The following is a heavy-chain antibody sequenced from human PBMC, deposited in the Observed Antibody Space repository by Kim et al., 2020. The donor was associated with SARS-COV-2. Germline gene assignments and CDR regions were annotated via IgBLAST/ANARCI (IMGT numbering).Heavy chain of an antibody. CDR2: IYYSGST. Sequence: SETLSLTCTVSGGSISSSSYYWGWIRQPPGKGLEWIGSIYYSGSTYYNPSLKSRVTISVDTSKNQFSLKLSSVTAADTAVYYCARARITMIVVVIGGGHYFDYWGQGNLGTGSS. CDR1: GGSISSSSYY. CDR3: ARARITMIVVVIGGGHYFDY. J-gene: IGHJ4*02. D-gene: IGHD3-22*01. V-gene: IGHV4-39*01.